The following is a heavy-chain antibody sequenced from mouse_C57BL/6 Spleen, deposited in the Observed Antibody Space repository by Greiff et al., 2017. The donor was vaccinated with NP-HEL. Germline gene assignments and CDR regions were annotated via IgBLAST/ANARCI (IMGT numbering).Heavy chain of an antibody. J-gene: IGHJ3*01. Sequence: VQLQQSGAELVRPGASVKLSCTASGFNIKDDYMHWVKQRPEQGLEWIGWIDPENGDTEYASKFQGKATITADTSSNTAYLQLSSLTSEDTAVYYCTTWRTFFAYWGQGTLVTVSA. CDR1: GFNIKDDY. CDR2: IDPENGDT. CDR3: TTWRTFFAY. V-gene: IGHV14-4*01.